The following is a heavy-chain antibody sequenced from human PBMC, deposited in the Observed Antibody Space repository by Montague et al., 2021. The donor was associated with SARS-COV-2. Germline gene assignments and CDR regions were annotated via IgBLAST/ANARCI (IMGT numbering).Heavy chain of an antibody. CDR3: ARGRIEVSMIVVVMTGASYYMDV. V-gene: IGHV4-34*01. CDR2: INHSGSA. Sequence: SETLSLTCGIYGGSFSGHYWTWIRRSPGKGLEWIGEINHSGSANYNPSLRSRVTISVDTSKNQFSLKLRSVTAADTAVYYCARGRIEVSMIVVVMTGASYYMDVWGIGTTVTVSS. CDR1: GGSFSGHY. D-gene: IGHD3-22*01. J-gene: IGHJ6*03.